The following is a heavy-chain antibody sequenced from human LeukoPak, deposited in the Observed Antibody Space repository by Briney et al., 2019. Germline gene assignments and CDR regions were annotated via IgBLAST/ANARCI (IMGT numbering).Heavy chain of an antibody. J-gene: IGHJ4*02. CDR3: ARRSPNYYFDY. Sequence: GGSLRLSCAASGFAFGGYSMNWVRQAPGKGLEWVSSISSSGSYIYYADSVKGRFTISRDNAKNSLYLQMNSLRAEDTAAYYCARRSPNYYFDYWGQGTPVTVSS. V-gene: IGHV3-21*01. CDR1: GFAFGGYS. CDR2: ISSSGSYI.